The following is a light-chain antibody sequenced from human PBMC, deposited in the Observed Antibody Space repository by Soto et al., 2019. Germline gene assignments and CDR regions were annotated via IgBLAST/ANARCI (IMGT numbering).Light chain of an antibody. CDR3: CSYGANSLI. CDR1: SSDVGDYKY. CDR2: DVS. V-gene: IGLV2-11*01. Sequence: QSALTQPRSVSGSPGQSVTISCTKTSSDVGDYKYVSWYQQHPGKAPKLMIFDVSKRPSGVPDRFSGSTSGNTASLTISGLQADDEADYYCCSYGANSLIFGTGTKVTVL. J-gene: IGLJ1*01.